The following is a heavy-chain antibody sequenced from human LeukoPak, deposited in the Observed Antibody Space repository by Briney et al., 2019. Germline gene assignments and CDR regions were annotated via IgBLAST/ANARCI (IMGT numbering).Heavy chain of an antibody. D-gene: IGHD3-10*01. Sequence: TSETLSLTCTVSGGSISSSSYYWGWIRQPPGKGLEWIGSIYYSGSTYYNPSLKSRVTISVDTSKNQFSLKLSSVTAADTAVYYCARDAYYYGSESYFFDYWGQRTLVTVSS. CDR3: ARDAYYYGSESYFFDY. J-gene: IGHJ4*02. V-gene: IGHV4-39*07. CDR1: GGSISSSSYY. CDR2: IYYSGST.